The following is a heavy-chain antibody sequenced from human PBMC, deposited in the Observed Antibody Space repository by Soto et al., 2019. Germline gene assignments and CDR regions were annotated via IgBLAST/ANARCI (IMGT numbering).Heavy chain of an antibody. CDR2: INPNSGGT. CDR1: GYTFTGYY. D-gene: IGHD3-10*01. Sequence: QVQLVQSGAEVKKPGASVKVSCKASGYTFTGYYMHWVRQAPGQGLEWMGWINPNSGGTNYAQKFQGWVTMTRDTSISTAYMELSRLRSDDTAVYYCARGLAVLWFASPFDPWGQGTLVTVSS. CDR3: ARGLAVLWFASPFDP. V-gene: IGHV1-2*04. J-gene: IGHJ5*02.